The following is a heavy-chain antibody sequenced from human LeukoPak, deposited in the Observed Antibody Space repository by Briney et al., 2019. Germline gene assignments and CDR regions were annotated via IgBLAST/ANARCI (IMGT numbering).Heavy chain of an antibody. J-gene: IGHJ4*02. V-gene: IGHV4-59*01. CDR3: ARLDTGDFDY. CDR1: GGSISSYY. Sequence: PSETLSLTCTDSGGSISSYYWSWIRQPPGKGLEWIGYIYYSGSTNYNPSLKSRVTISVDTSKNQFSLKLSSVTAADTAVYYCARLDTGDFDYWGQGTLVTVSS. D-gene: IGHD7-27*01. CDR2: IYYSGST.